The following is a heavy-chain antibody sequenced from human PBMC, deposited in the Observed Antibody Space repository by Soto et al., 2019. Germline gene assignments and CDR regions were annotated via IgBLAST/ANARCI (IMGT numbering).Heavy chain of an antibody. Sequence: QVQLQESGPGLVKPSQTLSLTCTVSGGSISSGGYYWSWIRQHPGKGLEWIGYIYYSGSTYYNLSLKSRVTISVDTSKNQFSLKLSSVTAADTAVYYCARCRAAAGSGYYYMDVWGKGTTVTVSS. CDR2: IYYSGST. V-gene: IGHV4-31*03. CDR3: ARCRAAAGSGYYYMDV. CDR1: GGSISSGGYY. J-gene: IGHJ6*03. D-gene: IGHD6-13*01.